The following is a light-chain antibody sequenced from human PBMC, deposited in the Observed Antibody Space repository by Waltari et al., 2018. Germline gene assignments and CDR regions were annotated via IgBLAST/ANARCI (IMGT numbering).Light chain of an antibody. CDR1: QGINNF. Sequence: DIQMTQSPSSLSASVGDRVIITCRASQGINNFLAWFQQKPGKAPTSLIYAASSLQSGVPSEFGGSGSGTDFTLTISSLQPEDFATYSCQQYNSYPITFGPGTKLDVK. V-gene: IGKV1-16*02. J-gene: IGKJ3*01. CDR2: AAS. CDR3: QQYNSYPIT.